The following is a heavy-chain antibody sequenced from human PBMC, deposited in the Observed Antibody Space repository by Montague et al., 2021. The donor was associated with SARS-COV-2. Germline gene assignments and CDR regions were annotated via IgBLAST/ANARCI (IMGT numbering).Heavy chain of an antibody. D-gene: IGHD6-13*01. CDR3: VRAFSNSFKWFDP. CDR1: GFTFSAYW. Sequence: SLRLSCAASGFTFSAYWMHWVRQAPGQGLERVARIRADGATTNYADSVKGRFTTSRDNAQDTVYLHMTTLTAEDTAVYYCVRAFSNSFKWFDPWGQGTLVTVSS. V-gene: IGHV3-74*01. CDR2: IRADGATT. J-gene: IGHJ5*02.